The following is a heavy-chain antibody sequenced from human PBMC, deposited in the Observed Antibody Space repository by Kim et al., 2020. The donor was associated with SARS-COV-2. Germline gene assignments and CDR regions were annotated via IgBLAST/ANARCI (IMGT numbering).Heavy chain of an antibody. Sequence: GGSLRLSCVASGFTFSIYAMGWVRQDPGKGLEWVSAITGSGGTTYYADSVRGRFTISRDNSKNTLYLQMSSLRADDTAVYYCAKKYTRSYYYYFGMDVWGQGTTVTVSS. CDR3: AKKYTRSYYYYFGMDV. J-gene: IGHJ6*02. V-gene: IGHV3-23*01. CDR2: ITGSGGTT. D-gene: IGHD2-2*01. CDR1: GFTFSIYA.